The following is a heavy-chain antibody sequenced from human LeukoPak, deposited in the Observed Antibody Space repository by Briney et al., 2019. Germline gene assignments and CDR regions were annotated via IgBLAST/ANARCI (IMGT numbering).Heavy chain of an antibody. Sequence: SETLSLTCTVSGASVSSGSYSWNWIRQPPGKGLEWIGNIYYSGSTNYNPSLKSRVTISVDTSKNQFSLKLSSVTAADTAVYYCARHFDYWGQGTLVTVSS. V-gene: IGHV4-61*01. CDR2: IYYSGST. J-gene: IGHJ4*02. CDR3: ARHFDY. CDR1: GASVSSGSYS.